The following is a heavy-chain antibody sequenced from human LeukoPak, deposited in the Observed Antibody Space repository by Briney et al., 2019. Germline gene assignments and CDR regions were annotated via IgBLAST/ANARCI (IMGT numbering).Heavy chain of an antibody. CDR3: ARYGKYNWNDSYGMDV. CDR1: GFTFSSYS. Sequence: PGGSLRLSCAASGFTFSSYSMNWVRQAPGKGLEWVSSISSSSYIYYADSVKGRLTISRDNAKNSLYLQMNSLRAEDTAVYYCARYGKYNWNDSYGMDVWGQGTTVTVSS. J-gene: IGHJ6*02. D-gene: IGHD1-1*01. CDR2: ISSSSYI. V-gene: IGHV3-21*01.